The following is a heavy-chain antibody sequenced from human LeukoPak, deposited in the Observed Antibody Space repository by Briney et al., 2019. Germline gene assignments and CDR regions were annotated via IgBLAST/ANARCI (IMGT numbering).Heavy chain of an antibody. D-gene: IGHD6-19*01. CDR3: ARRGIAVAGYYYYYYMDV. CDR1: GYTFTSYD. V-gene: IGHV1-8*03. CDR2: MNPNSGNT. J-gene: IGHJ6*03. Sequence: ASVKVSCKASGYTFTSYDINWVRQATGQGLAWMGWMNPNSGNTGYAQKFQGRVTITRNTSISTAYMELSSLRSEDTAVYYCARRGIAVAGYYYYYYMDVWGKGTTVTVSS.